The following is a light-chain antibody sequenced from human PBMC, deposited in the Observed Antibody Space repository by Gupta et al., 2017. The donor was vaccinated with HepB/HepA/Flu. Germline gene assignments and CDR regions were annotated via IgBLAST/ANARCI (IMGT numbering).Light chain of an antibody. CDR3: QPYNSYSPYT. Sequence: DNPVTHSPPTLSASLGDRVTITCRASQSVSGRLAWYQQKPGKAPKLLIYEASTLETGVPSRFSGSGSGTHFTLTISGLQPDDFATYYCQPYNSYSPYTFGQGTKLEIK. V-gene: IGKV1-5*03. J-gene: IGKJ2*01. CDR2: EAS. CDR1: QSVSGR.